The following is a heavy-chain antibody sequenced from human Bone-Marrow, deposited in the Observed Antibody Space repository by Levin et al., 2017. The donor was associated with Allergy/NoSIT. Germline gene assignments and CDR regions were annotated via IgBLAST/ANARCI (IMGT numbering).Heavy chain of an antibody. CDR3: ATDRALYDIVIGDSWALEN. CDR1: GFSLSELS. Sequence: GASVKVSCKVSGFSLSELSMHWVRQAPGKGLEWMGGFDREDGEIIYAQKFQGRVTMTEDASTDTAYMDLRSLRSDDTAVYYCATDRALYDIVIGDSWALENWGQGTLVTVSS. J-gene: IGHJ4*02. V-gene: IGHV1-24*01. CDR2: FDREDGEI. D-gene: IGHD3-9*01.